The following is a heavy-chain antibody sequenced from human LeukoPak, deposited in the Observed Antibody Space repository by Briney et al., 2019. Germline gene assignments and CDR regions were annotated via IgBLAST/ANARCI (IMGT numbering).Heavy chain of an antibody. CDR2: ISWNSGSI. V-gene: IGHV3-9*01. J-gene: IGHJ5*02. CDR1: GFTFDDYA. CDR3: ARDLAERFLEWTATFDP. Sequence: GRSLRLSCAASGFTFDDYAMHWVRQAPGKGLEWVSGISWNSGSIGYADSVKGRFTISRDNAKNSLYLQMNSLRAEDTAVYYCARDLAERFLEWTATFDPWGQGTLVTVSS. D-gene: IGHD3-3*01.